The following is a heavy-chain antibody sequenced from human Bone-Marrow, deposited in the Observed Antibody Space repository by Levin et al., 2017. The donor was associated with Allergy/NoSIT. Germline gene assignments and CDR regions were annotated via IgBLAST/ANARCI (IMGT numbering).Heavy chain of an antibody. J-gene: IGHJ4*02. CDR3: ARHLGVAFGDLYLDY. D-gene: IGHD3-10*01. CDR1: GYNFNTSW. V-gene: IGHV5-51*01. CDR2: IYPDDSDT. Sequence: GGSLRLSCKASGYNFNTSWIGWVRQMPGKGLEWMGIIYPDDSDTKYSPSFQGQVTISADRSINTAYLQWSSLKASDTAVYYCARHLGVAFGDLYLDYWGQGTLVTVSS.